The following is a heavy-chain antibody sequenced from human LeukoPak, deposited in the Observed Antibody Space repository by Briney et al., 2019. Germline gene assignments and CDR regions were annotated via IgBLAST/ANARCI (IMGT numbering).Heavy chain of an antibody. Sequence: GGSLRLSCAASGFTFSSYSMNWVRQAPGKGLEWVSSISSSSSYIYYADSVKGRFTISRDNAKNSLYLQMNSLRAEDTAVYYCARGGGYCGGDCYGIDYWGQGTLVTVSS. J-gene: IGHJ4*02. CDR3: ARGGGYCGGDCYGIDY. V-gene: IGHV3-21*01. CDR1: GFTFSSYS. D-gene: IGHD2-21*01. CDR2: ISSSSSYI.